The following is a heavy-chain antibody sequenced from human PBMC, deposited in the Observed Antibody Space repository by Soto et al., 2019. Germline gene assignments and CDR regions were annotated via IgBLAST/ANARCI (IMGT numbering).Heavy chain of an antibody. CDR1: GGSISSSSYY. J-gene: IGHJ4*02. CDR2: IYYSGST. V-gene: IGHV4-39*01. Sequence: QLQLQESGPGLVKPSETLSLTCTVSGGSISSSSYYWGWIRQPPGKGLEWIGSIYYSGSTYYNPSLKSRVTLSVDTSKNQFSLKLSSVTAADTAVYYCARLSSSGDFDYWGQGTLVTVSS. D-gene: IGHD6-19*01. CDR3: ARLSSSGDFDY.